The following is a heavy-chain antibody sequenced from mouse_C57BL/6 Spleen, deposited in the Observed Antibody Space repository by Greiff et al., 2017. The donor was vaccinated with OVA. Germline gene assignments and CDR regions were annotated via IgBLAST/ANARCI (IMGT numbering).Heavy chain of an antibody. V-gene: IGHV1-5*01. CDR2: IYPGNSDT. CDR3: TREVYDYAMDY. J-gene: IGHJ4*01. CDR1: VSPFTIYL. D-gene: IGHD2-3*01. Sequence: VQLQQSGTVLARPGASVKMSRKTSVSPFTIYLMHWVKQRPGQGLEWIGAIYPGNSDTSYNQKFKGKAKLTAVTSASTAYMELSSLTNEDSAVYYCTREVYDYAMDYWGQGTSVTVSS.